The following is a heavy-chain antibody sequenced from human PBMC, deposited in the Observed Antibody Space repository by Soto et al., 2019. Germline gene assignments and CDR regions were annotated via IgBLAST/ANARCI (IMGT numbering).Heavy chain of an antibody. V-gene: IGHV4-59*11. CDR3: ARNYDILTGYYRWDFGFDY. CDR1: GGSMSSHK. D-gene: IGHD3-9*01. CDR2: IHDSGST. J-gene: IGHJ4*02. Sequence: SETLSLTCTVSGGSMSSHKWSWIRQPPGKGLEWIGYIHDSGSTNYNPSLKSRVTISVDTSKNQFSLKLSSVTAADTAVYYCARNYDILTGYYRWDFGFDYWGQGTLVTVSS.